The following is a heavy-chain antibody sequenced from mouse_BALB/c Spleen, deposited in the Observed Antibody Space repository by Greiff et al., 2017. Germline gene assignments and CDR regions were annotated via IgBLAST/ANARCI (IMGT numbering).Heavy chain of an antibody. J-gene: IGHJ3*01. CDR3: TTPHYGSSSWFAY. CDR1: GYTFTSYW. V-gene: IGHV1-69*02. Sequence: QVQLQQPGAELVRPGASVKLSCKASGYTFTSYWINWVKQRPGQGLEWIGNIYPSDSYTNYNQKFKDKATLTVDKSSSTAYMQLSSPTSEDSAVYYCTTPHYGSSSWFAYWGQGTLVTVSA. D-gene: IGHD1-1*01. CDR2: IYPSDSYT.